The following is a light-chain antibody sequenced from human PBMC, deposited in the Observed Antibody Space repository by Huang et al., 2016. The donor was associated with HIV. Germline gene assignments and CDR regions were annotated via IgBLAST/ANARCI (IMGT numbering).Light chain of an antibody. J-gene: IGKJ5*01. V-gene: IGKV1-39*01. Sequence: IQMTQSPSSLSASVGDRVTITCRASQSRDSYINWYQQKPGKAPKLLISSASTLHTGVPPRFSGSGSGADYTLIINNVQPDDFATYFCQQSYGTLITFGQGSRL. CDR1: QSRDSY. CDR2: SAS. CDR3: QQSYGTLIT.